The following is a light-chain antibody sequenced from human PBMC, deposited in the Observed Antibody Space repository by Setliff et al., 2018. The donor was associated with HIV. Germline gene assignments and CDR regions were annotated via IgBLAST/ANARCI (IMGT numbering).Light chain of an antibody. CDR1: LNDVGSYDY. CDR2: DVS. J-gene: IGLJ1*01. CDR3: SSYTTTKSYV. V-gene: IGLV2-14*03. Sequence: SALTQPASVSGSPGQTISISCTGTLNDVGSYDYVSWYQQHPGKAPKLIIFDVSKGPSGVSNRFYGSKSGNTASLTISGLQAADEADYYCSSYTTTKSYVFGSGTKVTVL.